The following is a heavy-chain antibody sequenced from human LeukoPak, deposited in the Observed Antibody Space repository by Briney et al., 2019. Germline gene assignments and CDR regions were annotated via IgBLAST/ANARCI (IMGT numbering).Heavy chain of an antibody. V-gene: IGHV3-21*01. CDR2: ISSSSSYI. J-gene: IGHJ6*04. D-gene: IGHD2-2*01. CDR1: GFTFSSYS. CDR3: ASVVPAAGDDYYYGMDV. Sequence: PGGSLRLSCAASGFTFSSYSMNWVRQAPGKGLQWLSSISSSSSYIYYADSVKGRFTISRDNAKNSLYLQKNSLRAEDTAVYYCASVVPAAGDDYYYGMDVWGKGTTVTVSS.